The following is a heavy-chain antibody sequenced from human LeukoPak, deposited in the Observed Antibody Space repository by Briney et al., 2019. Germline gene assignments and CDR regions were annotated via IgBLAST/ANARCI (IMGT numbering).Heavy chain of an antibody. D-gene: IGHD1-26*01. CDR2: IYSGGST. Sequence: GGSLRLSCAPSRFTVSSNYMSGVRQALGKGLERVSVIYSGGSTYYADSVKGRFTISRDNSKNTLYLQMTSLRAEDTAVYYCARGPRVGAAGFVYYHYIDVWGKGTTVTVSS. V-gene: IGHV3-66*01. CDR1: RFTVSSNY. CDR3: ARGPRVGAAGFVYYHYIDV. J-gene: IGHJ6*03.